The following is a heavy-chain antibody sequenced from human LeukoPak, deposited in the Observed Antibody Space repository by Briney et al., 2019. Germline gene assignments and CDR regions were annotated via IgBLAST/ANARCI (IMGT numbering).Heavy chain of an antibody. J-gene: IGHJ5*02. CDR2: IIPIFGTA. CDR1: GGTFVSYA. V-gene: IGHV1-69*05. CDR3: ARDGKDYGGNYRPNWFDP. D-gene: IGHD4/OR15-4a*01. Sequence: GASVKVSCKASGGTFVSYAISWVRQAPGQGLEWMGRIIPIFGTADYAQKFQGRVTITTDESTSTAYMELSSLRSEDTAVYYCARDGKDYGGNYRPNWFDPWGQGTLVTVSS.